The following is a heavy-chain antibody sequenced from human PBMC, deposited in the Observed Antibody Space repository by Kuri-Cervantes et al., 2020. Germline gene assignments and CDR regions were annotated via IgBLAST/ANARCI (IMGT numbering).Heavy chain of an antibody. CDR1: GYTFTSYG. V-gene: IGHV1-18*01. J-gene: IGHJ4*02. CDR2: ISAYNGNT. Sequence: ASVKVSCKASGYTFTSYGISWVRQAPGQGLEWMGWISAYNGNTNYAQKLQGRVTMTTDTSTDTAYMELSSLRSEDTAVYYCATLYSSGAGVDYWGQGTLVTVSS. CDR3: ATLYSSGAGVDY. D-gene: IGHD6-19*01.